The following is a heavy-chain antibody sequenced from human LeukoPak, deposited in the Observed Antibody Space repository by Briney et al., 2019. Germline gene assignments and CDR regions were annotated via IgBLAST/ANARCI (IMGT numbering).Heavy chain of an antibody. CDR1: GFTFSTYA. J-gene: IGHJ5*02. V-gene: IGHV3-64D*09. CDR3: VRSSASSGPNCFDP. D-gene: IGHD3-10*01. Sequence: GGSLRLSCSASGFTFSTYAMHWVRQAPGKGLEXVSAISSDGDSTYNADSVKGRFTISRDNSKNTLYLQMSSLRTEDTAVYYCVRSSASSGPNCFDPWGQGTLVTVSS. CDR2: ISSDGDST.